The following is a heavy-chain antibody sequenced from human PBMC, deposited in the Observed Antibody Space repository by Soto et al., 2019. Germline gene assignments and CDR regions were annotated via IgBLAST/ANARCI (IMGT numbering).Heavy chain of an antibody. CDR1: GGSIGSSNW. CDR3: ARERYDSSGFYYMTDY. J-gene: IGHJ4*02. V-gene: IGHV4-4*02. Sequence: QVQLQESGPGLVKPSGTLSLTCAVSGGSIGSSNWWSWVRQTPGKGLEWIGEIYHSGSTNYNPSLKCRVTISLDKSKNQFSLRLSSVTAADTAVYYCARERYDSSGFYYMTDYWGQGTLVTVSS. D-gene: IGHD3-22*01. CDR2: IYHSGST.